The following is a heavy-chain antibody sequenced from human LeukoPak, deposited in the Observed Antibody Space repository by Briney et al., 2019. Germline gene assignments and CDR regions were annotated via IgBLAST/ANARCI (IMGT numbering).Heavy chain of an antibody. Sequence: ASVKVSCKASGYTFTGYYMHWARQAPGKGLEWMGGFDPEDGETIYAQKFQGRVTMTEDTSTDTAYMELSSLRSEDTAVYYCATRRGDYVWGSYRQYWYFDLWGRGTLVTVSS. CDR2: FDPEDGET. CDR1: GYTFTGYY. V-gene: IGHV1-24*01. D-gene: IGHD3-16*02. J-gene: IGHJ2*01. CDR3: ATRRGDYVWGSYRQYWYFDL.